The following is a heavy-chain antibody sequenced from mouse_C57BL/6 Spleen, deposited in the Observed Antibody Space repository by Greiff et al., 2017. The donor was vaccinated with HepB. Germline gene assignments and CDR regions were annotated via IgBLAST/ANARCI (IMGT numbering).Heavy chain of an antibody. CDR2: IDPSDSET. J-gene: IGHJ2*01. Sequence: QVQLQQPGAELVRPGSSVKLSCKASGYTFTSYWMHWVKQRPIQGLEWIGNIDPSDSETHYNQKFKDKATLTVDKSSSTAYMQLSSLTSEDSAVYYCARSGGRYYFDDWGQGTTLTVAS. CDR3: ARSGGRYYFDD. V-gene: IGHV1-52*01. CDR1: GYTFTSYW.